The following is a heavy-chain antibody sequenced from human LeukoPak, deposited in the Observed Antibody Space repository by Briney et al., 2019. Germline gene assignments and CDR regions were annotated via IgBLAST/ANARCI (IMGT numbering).Heavy chain of an antibody. J-gene: IGHJ3*02. CDR2: ISYDGSNK. D-gene: IGHD3-10*01. CDR3: ARVRGPLTYQDDAFDI. CDR1: GFTFSSYG. Sequence: PGGSLRLSCAASGFTFSSYGMHWVRQAPGKGLEWVAVISYDGSNKYYADSVKGRFTISRDNSKNTLYLQMNSLRADDTAVYYCARVRGPLTYQDDAFDIWGQGTMVTVSS. V-gene: IGHV3-30*03.